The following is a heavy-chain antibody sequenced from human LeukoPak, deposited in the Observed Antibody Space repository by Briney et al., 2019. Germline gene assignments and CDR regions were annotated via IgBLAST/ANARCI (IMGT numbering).Heavy chain of an antibody. V-gene: IGHV3-30*03. CDR1: GFTFSSYG. CDR3: ARDLGDYGDSYYFDY. Sequence: GRSLRLSCAASGFTFSSYGMHWVRQAPGKGLEWVAVISYDGSNKYYADSVKGRFTISRDNSKNTLYLQMNSLRAEDTAVYYCARDLGDYGDSYYFDYWGQGTLVTVSS. D-gene: IGHD4-17*01. J-gene: IGHJ4*02. CDR2: ISYDGSNK.